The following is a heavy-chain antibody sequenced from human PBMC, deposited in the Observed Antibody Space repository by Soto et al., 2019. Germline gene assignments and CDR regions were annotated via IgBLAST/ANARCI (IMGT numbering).Heavy chain of an antibody. CDR2: ISGSGGST. Sequence: GGSLRLSCAASWFTFSSHSMSLVRQAPGKGLEGVSAISGSGGSTYYADSVKGRFTISRDNSKNTLYLQMNSLKTEDTAVYYCTTDPVTMIVVVPSSGWGQGTLVTVSS. V-gene: IGHV3-23*01. D-gene: IGHD3-22*01. CDR3: TTDPVTMIVVVPSSG. J-gene: IGHJ4*02. CDR1: WFTFSSHS.